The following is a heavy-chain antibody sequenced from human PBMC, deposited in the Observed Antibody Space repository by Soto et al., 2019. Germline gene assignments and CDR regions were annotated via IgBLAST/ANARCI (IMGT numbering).Heavy chain of an antibody. CDR3: ARDRRLAGILESSYYYGMDV. D-gene: IGHD3-10*01. CDR2: IWYDGSNK. V-gene: IGHV3-33*01. J-gene: IGHJ6*02. CDR1: GFTFSSYG. Sequence: GGSLRLSCAASGFTFSSYGMHWVRQAPGKGLEWVAVIWYDGSNKYYADSVKGRFTISRDNSKNTLYLQMNSLRAEDTAVYYCARDRRLAGILESSYYYGMDVWGQGTTVTVSS.